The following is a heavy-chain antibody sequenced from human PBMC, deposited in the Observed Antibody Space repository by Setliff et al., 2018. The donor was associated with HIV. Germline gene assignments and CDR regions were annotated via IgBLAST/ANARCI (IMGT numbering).Heavy chain of an antibody. D-gene: IGHD6-13*01. CDR1: GGTFINSA. Sequence: SVKVSCKASGGTFINSAFNWVRQAPGQGLEWMGSIIPIFGTGNYAQNFQGRVTITADGSTSTAYMELTSLRSEDTAVYYCARAGYSSSWYDNAFDIWGQGTMVTVSS. J-gene: IGHJ3*02. V-gene: IGHV1-69*13. CDR3: ARAGYSSSWYDNAFDI. CDR2: IIPIFGTG.